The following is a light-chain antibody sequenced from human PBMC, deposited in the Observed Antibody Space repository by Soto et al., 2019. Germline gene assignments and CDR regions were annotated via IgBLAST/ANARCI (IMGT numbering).Light chain of an antibody. CDR3: HQYGNSPYT. CDR1: QSVHSAY. J-gene: IGKJ2*01. V-gene: IGKV3-20*01. Sequence: EIVLTQSPDTLSLSPGERAALSCRASQSVHSAYFAWYQQKPGQAPRLLLYGASTRAPGIPGRFSGRGSGTDFTLTIRRLEPEDFAVYYCHQYGNSPYTFGQGTKLEIK. CDR2: GAS.